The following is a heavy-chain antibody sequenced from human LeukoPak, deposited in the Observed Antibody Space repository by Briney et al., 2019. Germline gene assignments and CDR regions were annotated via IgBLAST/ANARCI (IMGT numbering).Heavy chain of an antibody. V-gene: IGHV4-59*08. Sequence: SETLSLTCSVSGGSISSYYWSWIRQPPGKGLEWIGYISYSGSTNYNPSLTSRVTISVDSSKNQFSLKLSSVTAADTAVYYCASSSLSPDYFDYWGQGTLVTVSS. CDR2: ISYSGST. CDR3: ASSSLSPDYFDY. CDR1: GGSISSYY. J-gene: IGHJ4*02. D-gene: IGHD2/OR15-2a*01.